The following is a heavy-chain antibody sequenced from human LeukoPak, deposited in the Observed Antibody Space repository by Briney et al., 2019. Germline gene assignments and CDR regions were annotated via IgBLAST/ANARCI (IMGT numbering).Heavy chain of an antibody. D-gene: IGHD6-6*01. CDR1: GLTFSRYE. J-gene: IGHJ4*02. Sequence: PGGSLRLSCAASGLTFSRYEMNWVRQAPGKGREGVSYISSSGSTIYYADSVKGRFTISRDNAKNSLYLQMNSLRAEDTAVCYCTRVAQYLEYSSSSAFDYWGQGTLVTVSS. CDR2: ISSSGSTI. V-gene: IGHV3-48*03. CDR3: TRVAQYLEYSSSSAFDY.